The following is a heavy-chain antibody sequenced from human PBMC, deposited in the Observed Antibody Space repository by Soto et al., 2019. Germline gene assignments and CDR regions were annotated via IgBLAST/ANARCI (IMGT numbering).Heavy chain of an antibody. V-gene: IGHV6-1*01. CDR2: TYYRSKWYN. J-gene: IGHJ4*01. CDR1: GDSVSSNSAA. CDR3: TRVPYYVHIEAIPADIWVFDD. D-gene: IGHD2-2*01. Sequence: PSQTLSLTCAISGDSVSSNSAAWNWIRQSPSRGLGWLGRTYYRSKWYNDYAVSVKSRITINPDTSKNQFSLQLNSVTPEDTAVYYCTRVPYYVHIEAIPADIWVFDDWGQGTPVTVSS.